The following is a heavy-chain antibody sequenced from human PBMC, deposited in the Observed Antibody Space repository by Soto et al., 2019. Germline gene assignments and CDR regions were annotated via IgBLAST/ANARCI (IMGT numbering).Heavy chain of an antibody. CDR3: AKGTFFPVCGGDCYSFDY. CDR1: EFTFSSHV. V-gene: IGHV3-23*01. J-gene: IGHJ4*02. Sequence: GGSLRLSCAASEFTFSSHVMSWVRQAPGKGLEWVSTISASGGSTYYADSVKGRFIISRDNSKHTLYLQMNSLRTEDTAVYYCAKGTFFPVCGGDCYSFDYWGQGTQVTVSS. D-gene: IGHD2-21*02. CDR2: ISASGGST.